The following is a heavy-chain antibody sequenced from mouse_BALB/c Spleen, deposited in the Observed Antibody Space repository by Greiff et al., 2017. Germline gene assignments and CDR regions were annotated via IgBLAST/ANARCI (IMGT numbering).Heavy chain of an antibody. J-gene: IGHJ4*01. Sequence: QVQLQQSGPGLVAPSQSLSITCTVSGFSLTSYGVHWVRQPPGKGLEWLGVIWSGGSTNYNSALMSRLSISKDNSKSQVFLKMNSLQTDDTAMYYCARAYYGNPYYAMDYWGQGTSVTVSS. CDR1: GFSLTSYG. V-gene: IGHV2-9*02. CDR3: ARAYYGNPYYAMDY. D-gene: IGHD2-10*01. CDR2: IWSGGST.